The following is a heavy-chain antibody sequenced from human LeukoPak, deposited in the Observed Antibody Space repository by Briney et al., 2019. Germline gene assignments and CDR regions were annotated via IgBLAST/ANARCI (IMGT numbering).Heavy chain of an antibody. CDR2: IYYGGST. CDR1: GGSISSSSYY. J-gene: IGHJ3*02. CDR3: ARLDNNAWYYAFDI. Sequence: SETLSLTCTVSGGSISSSSYYWGWIRQPPGKVLEWIGSIYYGGSTYYNPSLKSRVTISIDTSKNQFSLKLSSVTAADTAVYCCARLDNNAWYYAFDIWSQGTMVTVSS. V-gene: IGHV4-39*01. D-gene: IGHD6-19*01.